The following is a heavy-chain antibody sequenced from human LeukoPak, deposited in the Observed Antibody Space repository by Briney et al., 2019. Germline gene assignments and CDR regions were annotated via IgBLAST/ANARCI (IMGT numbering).Heavy chain of an antibody. CDR2: INHSGST. CDR1: GGSFSGYY. J-gene: IGHJ4*02. V-gene: IGHV4-34*01. CDR3: ASSDSSGWSLFDY. D-gene: IGHD6-19*01. Sequence: SETLSLTCAVYGGSFSGYYWSWIRQPPGKGLEWIGEINHSGSTNYNPSLKSRVTISVDTSKNQFSLKLSSATAADTAVYYCASSDSSGWSLFDYWGQGTLVTVSS.